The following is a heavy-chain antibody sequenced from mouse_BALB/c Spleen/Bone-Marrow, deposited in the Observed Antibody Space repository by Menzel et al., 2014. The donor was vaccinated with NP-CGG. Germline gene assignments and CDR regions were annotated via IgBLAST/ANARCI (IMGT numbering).Heavy chain of an antibody. D-gene: IGHD2-3*01. Sequence: EVQLQQSGPGLVKPGASVKISCKASGYSFTGYYMHWVKQSHGKSLEWIGRVNPNNGGTSYNQKFKGKAILTVDKSSSTAYMELRSLTSEDSAVYYCARPIYDGYPAAMEYWGQGTSVTVSS. V-gene: IGHV1-26*01. CDR3: ARPIYDGYPAAMEY. CDR2: VNPNNGGT. J-gene: IGHJ4*01. CDR1: GYSFTGYY.